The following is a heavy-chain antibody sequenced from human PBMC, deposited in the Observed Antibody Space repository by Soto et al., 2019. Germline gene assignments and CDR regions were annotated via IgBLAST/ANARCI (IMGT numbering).Heavy chain of an antibody. CDR3: GRLGSTFRVLYGMDV. D-gene: IGHD3-16*01. J-gene: IGHJ6*02. CDR1: GGSISSYY. CDR2: ISDSGRT. Sequence: QVQLRESGPGLVKPSETLSLTCTVSGGSISSYYWGWIRQPPGKGLEWIGYISDSGRTNYFPSLRSRVIISVDASTNQCSLKLNSVTAADTAVYFCGRLGSTFRVLYGMDVWGQGTTVTVSS. V-gene: IGHV4-59*01.